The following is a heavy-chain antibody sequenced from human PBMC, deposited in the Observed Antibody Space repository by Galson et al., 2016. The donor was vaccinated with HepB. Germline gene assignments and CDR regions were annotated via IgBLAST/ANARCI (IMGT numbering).Heavy chain of an antibody. CDR3: ARDYQRGGGGSYNVLDI. CDR1: GGSVNSATYL. D-gene: IGHD1-26*01. CDR2: IDDSGTT. Sequence: SETLSLTCIVSGGSVNSATYLWTWIRQPPGKGLEWIGYIDDSGTTKYNPSLQSRAVTAIESSKNQFSLKLTSVTAADTAVYYCARDYQRGGGGSYNVLDIWGQGTLVTVSS. J-gene: IGHJ3*02. V-gene: IGHV4-61*01.